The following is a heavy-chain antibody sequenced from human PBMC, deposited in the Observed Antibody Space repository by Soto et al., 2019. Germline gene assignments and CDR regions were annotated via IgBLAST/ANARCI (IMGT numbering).Heavy chain of an antibody. V-gene: IGHV1-18*01. CDR3: ARDLIAAAGTGEYFQH. CDR1: GYTFTSCG. Sequence: GASVKVSCKASGYTFTSCGSSWVRQAPGQGLEWMGWISAYNGNTNYAQKLQGRVTMTTDTSTGTAYMELRSLRSDDTAVYYCARDLIAAAGTGEYFQHWGQGTLVTVSS. J-gene: IGHJ1*01. CDR2: ISAYNGNT. D-gene: IGHD6-13*01.